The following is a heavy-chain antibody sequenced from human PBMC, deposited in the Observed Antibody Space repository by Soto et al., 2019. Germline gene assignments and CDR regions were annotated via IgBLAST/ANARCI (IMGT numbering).Heavy chain of an antibody. CDR3: ARGSAFDI. CDR1: GDIVSSNTGA. CDR2: TYYRSKWYN. V-gene: IGHV6-1*01. J-gene: IGHJ3*02. Sequence: SQTLSLTCAISGDIVSSNTGAWNWIRQSPSRGLEWLGRTYYRSKWYNDYAPSVKGRITINPDTSSNRFSLQLNSVTPEDTVVYYCARGSAFDIWGQGTMVTVSS.